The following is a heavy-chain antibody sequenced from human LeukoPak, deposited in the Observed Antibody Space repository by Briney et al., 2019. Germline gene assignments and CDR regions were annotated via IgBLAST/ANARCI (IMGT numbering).Heavy chain of an antibody. CDR3: AKDLPAAYFDY. CDR2: ISYDGSNK. Sequence: GGSLRLSCAASGFTFSSYAMHWVRQAPGKGLEWVAVISYDGSNKYYADSVKGRFTISRDNSKNTLYLQMNSLRAEGTAVHYCAKDLPAAYFDYWGQGTLVTVSS. J-gene: IGHJ4*02. D-gene: IGHD2-2*01. CDR1: GFTFSSYA. V-gene: IGHV3-30-3*01.